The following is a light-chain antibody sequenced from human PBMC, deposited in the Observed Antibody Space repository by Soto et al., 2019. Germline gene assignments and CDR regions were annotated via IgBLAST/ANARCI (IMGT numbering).Light chain of an antibody. J-gene: IGKJ3*01. Sequence: IQMTQSPSTLSASVGDRVTITCRASQSISSWLAWYQQKPGKAPKLLIYDASSLESGVPSRFSGSGSGTEFTLTISSLQPDDFATYYCQQYNSYSGVTFGPGT. CDR1: QSISSW. CDR2: DAS. V-gene: IGKV1-5*01. CDR3: QQYNSYSGVT.